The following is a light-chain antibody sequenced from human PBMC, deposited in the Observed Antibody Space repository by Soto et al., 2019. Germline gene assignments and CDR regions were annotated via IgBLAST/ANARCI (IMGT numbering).Light chain of an antibody. CDR1: QSVASAY. CDR2: GTS. Sequence: EIVLTQSPGTLSLSPGDRATLSCRASQSVASAYLAWYQQKPGQAPRLLIYGTSSRATGIPDRFSGSGSGTDCTLAISRLEPEDFAVYYCQQYATSRWTLGPGTKVEIK. V-gene: IGKV3-20*01. CDR3: QQYATSRWT. J-gene: IGKJ1*01.